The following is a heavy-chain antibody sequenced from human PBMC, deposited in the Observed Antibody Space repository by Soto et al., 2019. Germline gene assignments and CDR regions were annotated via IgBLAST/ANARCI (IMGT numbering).Heavy chain of an antibody. CDR3: ARDRCRGGSCYRTYAFDL. CDR1: GFTFGNFW. D-gene: IGHD2-15*01. CDR2: IGPDGTDI. V-gene: IGHV3-74*03. Sequence: GGSLRLSCSDSGFTFGNFWIHWVRQAPGKGLEWVSHIGPDGTDIVYADSVKGRFIISRDNARNTVYLQMNSLEAEDTAVYYCARDRCRGGSCYRTYAFDLWGQGTMVTVSS. J-gene: IGHJ3*01.